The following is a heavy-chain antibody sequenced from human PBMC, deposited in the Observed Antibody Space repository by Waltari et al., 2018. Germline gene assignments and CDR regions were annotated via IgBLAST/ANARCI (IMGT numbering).Heavy chain of an antibody. CDR2: ILYDRSDK. D-gene: IGHD3-16*01. CDR1: GFIFETHS. CDR3: VKWGVPADAESAFDV. J-gene: IGHJ3*01. V-gene: IGHV3-30*01. Sequence: QVKLVESGGGVVQPGRSLRLSCTASGFIFETHSMHWVRQAPGKGLEWVAFILYDRSDKFFADSVKGRFTISRDNSKNTLYLQMNSLRPEDTAVYYCVKWGVPADAESAFDVWGQGTMVTVSS.